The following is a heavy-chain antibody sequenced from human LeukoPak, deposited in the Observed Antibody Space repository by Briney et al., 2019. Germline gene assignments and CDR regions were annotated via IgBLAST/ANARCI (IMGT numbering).Heavy chain of an antibody. V-gene: IGHV4-39*01. J-gene: IGHJ4*02. Sequence: SETLSLTCTVSGGSISSSSYFWSWIRQPPGKGLEWIGSIYYSGSTYYNPSLKSRVTISVDTSKNQFSLKLSSVTAADTAVYYCARTIRGGSSSSFDYWGQGTLVTVSS. CDR1: GGSISSSSYF. CDR2: IYYSGST. D-gene: IGHD2-15*01. CDR3: ARTIRGGSSSSFDY.